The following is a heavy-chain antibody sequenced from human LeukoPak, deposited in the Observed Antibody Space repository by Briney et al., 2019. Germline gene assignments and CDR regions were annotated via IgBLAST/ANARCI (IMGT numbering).Heavy chain of an antibody. CDR3: AREDYGTGSYYRGDAFDI. J-gene: IGHJ3*02. D-gene: IGHD3-10*01. V-gene: IGHV4-34*01. CDR2: ISHTGGA. Sequence: SETLSLTCAVSGGSVSGYYWTWVRQPPGKGLEWIGEISHTGGANYNPSLKSRVTIGLDTSKKQLSLKLESVTAADTAVYYCAREDYGTGSYYRGDAFDIWGHGTMVTVSS. CDR1: GGSVSGYY.